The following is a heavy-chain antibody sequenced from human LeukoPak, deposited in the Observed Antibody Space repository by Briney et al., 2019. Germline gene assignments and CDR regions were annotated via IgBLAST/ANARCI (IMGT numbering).Heavy chain of an antibody. CDR1: GGSFSGYC. CDR3: ARRGTFTYYDILTGYKSGGFQH. D-gene: IGHD3-9*01. CDR2: INHSGST. V-gene: IGHV4-34*01. J-gene: IGHJ1*01. Sequence: SETLSLTCAVYGGSFSGYCWSWIRQPPGKGLEWIGEINHSGSTNYNPSLKSRVTISVDTSKNQFSLKLSSVTAADTAVYYCARRGTFTYYDILTGYKSGGFQHWGQGTLVTVSS.